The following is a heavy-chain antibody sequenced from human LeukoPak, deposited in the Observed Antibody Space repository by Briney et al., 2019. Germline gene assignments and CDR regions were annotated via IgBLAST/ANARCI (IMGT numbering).Heavy chain of an antibody. CDR3: AREGAKYDILTGYFDY. J-gene: IGHJ4*02. CDR2: INPSGGST. D-gene: IGHD3-9*01. Sequence: GASVKVSCKASGYTFTSYYMHWVRQAPGQGLEWMGIINPSGGSTSYAQKFQGRVTMTRDTSTSTVYMELSSLRSEDTAVYYCAREGAKYDILTGYFDYWGQGTLVTVSS. V-gene: IGHV1-46*01. CDR1: GYTFTSYY.